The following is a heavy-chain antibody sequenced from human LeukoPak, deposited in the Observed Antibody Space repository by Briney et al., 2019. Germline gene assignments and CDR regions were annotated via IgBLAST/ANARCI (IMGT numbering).Heavy chain of an antibody. CDR2: TYYSGST. CDR1: GGSISSYY. D-gene: IGHD4-17*01. Sequence: PSETLSLTCTVSGGSISSYYWSWIRQPPGKGLEWIGYTYYSGSTNYNPSLKSRVTISVDTSKNQFSLKLSSVTAADTAVYYCARQTVTTGNDYWGQGTLVTVSS. V-gene: IGHV4-59*01. CDR3: ARQTVTTGNDY. J-gene: IGHJ4*02.